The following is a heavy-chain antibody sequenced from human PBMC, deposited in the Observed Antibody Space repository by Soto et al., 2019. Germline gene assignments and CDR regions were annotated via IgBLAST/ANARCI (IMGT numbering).Heavy chain of an antibody. CDR1: GFTFSSYA. Sequence: GGSLRLSCAASGFTFSSYAVSWVRQAPGKGPEWISSLSGSGSTIYYADSVKGRFTIPRDNSKNTRYLQMSSLRAEDTAVYYCAKVFYYYESSGYSYFDFWGQGTLVTVSS. CDR2: LSGSGSTI. V-gene: IGHV3-23*01. D-gene: IGHD3-22*01. J-gene: IGHJ4*02. CDR3: AKVFYYYESSGYSYFDF.